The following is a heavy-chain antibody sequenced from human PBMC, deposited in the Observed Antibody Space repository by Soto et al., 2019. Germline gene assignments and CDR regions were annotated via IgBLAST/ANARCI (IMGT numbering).Heavy chain of an antibody. D-gene: IGHD1-26*01. Sequence: GGSLRLSCAASGFTFSSYAMSWVRQAPGKGLEWVSAIISSGGNTYYADSVKGRFTISRDNSENTLYLQMNSLRAEDTAVYYSAKRRIVGARSYFDYWGQGTLVTVSS. V-gene: IGHV3-23*01. J-gene: IGHJ4*02. CDR2: IISSGGNT. CDR3: AKRRIVGARSYFDY. CDR1: GFTFSSYA.